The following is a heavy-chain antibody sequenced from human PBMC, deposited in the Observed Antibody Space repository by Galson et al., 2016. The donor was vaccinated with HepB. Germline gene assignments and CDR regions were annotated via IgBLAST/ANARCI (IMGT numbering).Heavy chain of an antibody. CDR1: GYPFSGYY. V-gene: IGHV1-2*02. CDR2: IHPNSGGT. J-gene: IGHJ6*02. D-gene: IGHD2-8*01. Sequence: SVKVSCKASGYPFSGYYMHWVRQAPGQGLEWMGWIHPNSGGTSYSQKFQGRVTMTRDTSISTAYMELSRLRSDDTAVYYCTRPEVTGGYYRGLDVWGQGTTVTVSS. CDR3: TRPEVTGGYYRGLDV.